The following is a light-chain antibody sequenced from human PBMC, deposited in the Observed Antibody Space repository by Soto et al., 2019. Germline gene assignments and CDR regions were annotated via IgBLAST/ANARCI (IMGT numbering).Light chain of an antibody. J-gene: IGKJ4*01. CDR2: GAS. Sequence: EIVLTQSPATLSLSPGERATLSCRASQSVSNFLAWYQQRPGQAPRLFLYGASNRATGTPARFSGSGSGTDFTLTISSLEPEDSAVYYCQQRSNRLTFGGGTKVEIK. CDR1: QSVSNF. V-gene: IGKV3-11*01. CDR3: QQRSNRLT.